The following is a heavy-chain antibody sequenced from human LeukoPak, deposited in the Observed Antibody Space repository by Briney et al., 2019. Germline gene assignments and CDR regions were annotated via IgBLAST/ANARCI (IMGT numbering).Heavy chain of an antibody. CDR2: ISNDAKYI. CDR3: TTPAAGPRAEYSQY. CDR1: GFTFSSYS. Sequence: GGSLRLSCAASGFTFSSYSMNWVRQAPGKGLEWVSSISNDAKYIYYADSLKGRFTVSRDNAKNSLYLRMNSLAVEDTAVYYCTTPAAGPRAEYSQYWGQGTLVTVSS. D-gene: IGHD6-13*01. J-gene: IGHJ1*01. V-gene: IGHV3-21*01.